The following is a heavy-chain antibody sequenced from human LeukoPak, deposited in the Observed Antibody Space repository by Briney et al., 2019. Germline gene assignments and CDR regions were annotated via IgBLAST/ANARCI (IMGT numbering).Heavy chain of an antibody. CDR2: IYTSGST. D-gene: IGHD4-17*01. V-gene: IGHV4-4*07. CDR1: GGSISSYY. CDR3: AREVAVTTFSAWFDP. J-gene: IGHJ5*02. Sequence: SETLSLTCTVSGGSISSYYWSWIRQPAGKGLEWIGRIYTSGSTNYNPSLKSRVTMSVDTSKNQFSLKLSSVTAADTAVYYGAREVAVTTFSAWFDPWGQGTLVTVSS.